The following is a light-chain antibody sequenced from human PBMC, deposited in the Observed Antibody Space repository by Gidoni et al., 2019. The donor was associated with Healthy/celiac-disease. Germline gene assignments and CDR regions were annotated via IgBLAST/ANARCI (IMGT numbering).Light chain of an antibody. V-gene: IGKV3-11*01. CDR2: DAS. Sequence: EIVLTQSPATLSLSPGERATLSCRASQSVSSYLAWYQQKPGQAPRLLIYDASNRATGIPARFSGSGSGTDFTLTISSLDPEDFAVYYCQQRSNWLTFXGXTKVEIK. CDR1: QSVSSY. J-gene: IGKJ4*01. CDR3: QQRSNWLT.